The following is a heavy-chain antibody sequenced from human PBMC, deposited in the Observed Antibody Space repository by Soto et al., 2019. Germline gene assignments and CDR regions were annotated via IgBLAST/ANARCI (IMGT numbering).Heavy chain of an antibody. Sequence: QPQLQESGPGLVKPSETLSLTCTVSGGSISSSSYYWGWIHQPPGKGLEWIGSISYSGSTHYNPSLKSRVTISVDTSKNQFSLKLSSVTAADTAVYYCVSGITGTLLAYYLDYWGQGTLVTVSS. CDR2: ISYSGST. V-gene: IGHV4-39*01. CDR3: VSGITGTLLAYYLDY. D-gene: IGHD1-20*01. J-gene: IGHJ4*02. CDR1: GGSISSSSYY.